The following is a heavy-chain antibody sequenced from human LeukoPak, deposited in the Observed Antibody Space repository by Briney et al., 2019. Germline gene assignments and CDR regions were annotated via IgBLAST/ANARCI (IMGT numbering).Heavy chain of an antibody. Sequence: PGRSLRLSCAASGFTFSSYGMHWVRQAQGKGLEWVAVIWYDGSNKYYADSVKGRFTISRDNSKNTLYLQMNSLRAEDTAVYYCARGGGYNYEGLDYWGQGTLVTVSS. V-gene: IGHV3-33*01. J-gene: IGHJ4*02. CDR1: GFTFSSYG. CDR2: IWYDGSNK. CDR3: ARGGGYNYEGLDY. D-gene: IGHD5-24*01.